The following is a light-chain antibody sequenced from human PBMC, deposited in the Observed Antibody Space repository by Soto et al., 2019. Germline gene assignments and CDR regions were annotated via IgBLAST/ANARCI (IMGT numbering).Light chain of an antibody. J-gene: IGKJ5*01. CDR3: QQYGSSPIT. Sequence: EVVLTQSPGALSLYPGERATLSCRASQSVASSLLAWYQQKPGQAPRLLIYGASSRATGSPDRFSGSGSGTDFTLTISRLDPEDFAVYYCQQYGSSPITFGQGTDWRL. V-gene: IGKV3-20*01. CDR1: QSVASSL. CDR2: GAS.